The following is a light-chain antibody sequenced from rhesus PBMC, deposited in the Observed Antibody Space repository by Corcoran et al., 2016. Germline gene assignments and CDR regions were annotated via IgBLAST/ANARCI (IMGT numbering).Light chain of an antibody. V-gene: IGKV1-21*01. CDR3: QQYKSAPRT. Sequence: DIQMTQSPSSLSASVGDRVTITCRASQGISSWLAWYQTKPGKAPKLLIYKAYSLQSGVPSRFSGSGSGTDFTLTSSSLQPEDFATYYCQQYKSAPRTFGQGTKVEIK. CDR1: QGISSW. CDR2: KAY. J-gene: IGKJ1*01.